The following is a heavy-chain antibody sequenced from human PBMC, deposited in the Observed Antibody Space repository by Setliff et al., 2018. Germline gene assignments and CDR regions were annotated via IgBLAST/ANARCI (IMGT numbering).Heavy chain of an antibody. D-gene: IGHD3-16*01. V-gene: IGHV3-33*08. CDR2: IWDDGAVK. J-gene: IGHJ4*02. Sequence: PGGSLRLSCAASGFTFSTYRMHWVRQAPGKGLEWVAVIWDDGAVKYADSVKGRFTISRDNAKSSLYLQMNSLRAEDTAVYYCARDQGSYGYRAFDSWGQGALVTVSS. CDR1: GFTFSTYR. CDR3: ARDQGSYGYRAFDS.